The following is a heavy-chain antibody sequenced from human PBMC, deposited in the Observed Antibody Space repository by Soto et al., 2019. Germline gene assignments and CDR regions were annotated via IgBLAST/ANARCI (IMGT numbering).Heavy chain of an antibody. J-gene: IGHJ4*02. D-gene: IGHD1-26*01. Sequence: GGSLRLSCTVSGFNFRRAWMNWVRQAPGKGLEWVANSRPDTDDRFHADSVRGRFSISRDNAKKSLFLQMNSLRVEDTAVYYCAREDGTFDYWGQGILVTVSS. V-gene: IGHV3-7*04. CDR1: GFNFRRAW. CDR2: SRPDTDDR. CDR3: AREDGTFDY.